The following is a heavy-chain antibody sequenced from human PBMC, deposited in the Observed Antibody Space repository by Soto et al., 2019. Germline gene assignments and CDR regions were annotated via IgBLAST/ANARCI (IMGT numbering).Heavy chain of an antibody. V-gene: IGHV1-69*01. CDR2: IIPIFGTA. Sequence: QVQLVQSGAEVKKPGSSVKVSCKASGGTFSSYAISWVRQAPGQGLEWMGGIIPIFGTANYAQKFQGRVTITADESMSTAYMELSSLRSEDTAVYYCARALPERDGYNFGYWGQGTLVTVSS. CDR3: ARALPERDGYNFGY. CDR1: GGTFSSYA. D-gene: IGHD5-12*01. J-gene: IGHJ4*02.